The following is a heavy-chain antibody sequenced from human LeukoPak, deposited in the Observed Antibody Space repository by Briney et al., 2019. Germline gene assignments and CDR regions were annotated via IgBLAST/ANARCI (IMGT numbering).Heavy chain of an antibody. D-gene: IGHD3-16*02. CDR2: MSSSGSTI. CDR3: SSPYYDYVWGSYRFDY. CDR1: GFTFSSYE. J-gene: IGHJ4*02. Sequence: GGSLRLSCAASGFTFSSYEMNWVRQAPGTGLEWVSYMSSSGSTIYYADSVKGRFTISRDNAKNSLYLQMNSLRAEDTALYYCSSPYYDYVWGSYRFDYWAKGNLVTVYS. V-gene: IGHV3-48*03.